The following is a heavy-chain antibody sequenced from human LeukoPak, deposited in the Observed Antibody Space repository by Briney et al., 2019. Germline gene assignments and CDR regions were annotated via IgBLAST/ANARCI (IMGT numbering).Heavy chain of an antibody. CDR1: ALTLSTYA. CDR2: TSSSDPGT. CDR3: AREGGSGWYCGWFDP. D-gene: IGHD6-19*01. Sequence: SLRLSCPPSALTLSTYAMSWDRHTPEKVLKWVAATSSSDPGTYHADSVRGRFTISRDNAENSMYMQMKSLRAENTAVYYWAREGGSGWYCGWFDPWGQGTLVTVSS. V-gene: IGHV3-23*01. J-gene: IGHJ5*02.